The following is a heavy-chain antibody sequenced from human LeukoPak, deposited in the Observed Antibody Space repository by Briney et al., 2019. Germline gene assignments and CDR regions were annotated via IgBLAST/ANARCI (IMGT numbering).Heavy chain of an antibody. V-gene: IGHV1-24*01. CDR1: GYTLTELS. CDR3: ATTGEQWLAPSKNWFDP. Sequence: ASVKVSCKVSGYTLTELSMHWVRQAPGKGLEWMGGFDPEDGETIYAQKFQGRVTMTEDTSTDTAYMELSSLRSEDTAVYYSATTGEQWLAPSKNWFDPWGQGTLVTVSS. D-gene: IGHD6-19*01. J-gene: IGHJ5*02. CDR2: FDPEDGET.